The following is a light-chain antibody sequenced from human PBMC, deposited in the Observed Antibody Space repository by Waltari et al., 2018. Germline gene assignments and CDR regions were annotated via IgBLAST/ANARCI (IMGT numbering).Light chain of an antibody. J-gene: IGKJ1*01. Sequence: EFMLTHSPGTLPFSPVNRATRYCSACQSLGNYLAWYQQKPGQATRLLMYDASTRATGIPDSFSGRVSGTDFSLTISRLEPEDFAVYYCQKYVNLPATFGQGNKVEIK. CDR2: DAS. CDR3: QKYVNLPAT. CDR1: QSLGNY. V-gene: IGKV3-20*01.